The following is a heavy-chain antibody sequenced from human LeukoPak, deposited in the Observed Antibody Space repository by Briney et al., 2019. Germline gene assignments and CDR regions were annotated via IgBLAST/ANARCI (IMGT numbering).Heavy chain of an antibody. CDR1: GYTFTSYA. V-gene: IGHV1-18*01. CDR3: ARDLDGDTAMGSGAYYMDV. J-gene: IGHJ6*03. D-gene: IGHD5-18*01. CDR2: VSAYNGVT. Sequence: ASVKVSCKASGYTFTSYAISWVRQAPGQGLEWMGWVSAYNGVTNYAQNFQGRVTMTTDTPTSTAYMELRSLRSDDTAVYYCARDLDGDTAMGSGAYYMDVWGKGTTVTVSS.